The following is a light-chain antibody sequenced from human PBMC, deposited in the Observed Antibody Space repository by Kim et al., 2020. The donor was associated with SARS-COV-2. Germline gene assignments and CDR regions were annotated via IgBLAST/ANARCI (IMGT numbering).Light chain of an antibody. CDR1: QSVSSNY. Sequence: CPGERAPRSCRASQSVSSNYLAWYQQRPGQAPRLLIYGASSRATCIPDRFSGSGSGTDFTLTITRLEPEDFAVYYCQQYSSSPATFGQGTKVDIK. CDR3: QQYSSSPAT. V-gene: IGKV3-20*01. J-gene: IGKJ1*01. CDR2: GAS.